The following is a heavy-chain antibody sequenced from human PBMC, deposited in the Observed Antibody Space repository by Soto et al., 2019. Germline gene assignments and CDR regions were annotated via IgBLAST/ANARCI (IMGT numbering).Heavy chain of an antibody. CDR2: IYPGDSDT. CDR1: GYTFTNYW. CDR3: GRLTGLPHYYSTDV. D-gene: IGHD3-9*01. V-gene: IGHV5-51*01. Sequence: GESLKISCQGSGYTFTNYWIGWVRQMPGKGLEWMGVIYPGDSDTKYSPSFQGQVTFSADKSINTAYLQWTSLKASDTAMYFCGRLTGLPHYYSTDVWGQGTTVTVPS. J-gene: IGHJ6*02.